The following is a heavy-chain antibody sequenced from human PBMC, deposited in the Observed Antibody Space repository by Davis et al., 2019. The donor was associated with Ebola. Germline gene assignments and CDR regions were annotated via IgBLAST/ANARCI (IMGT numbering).Heavy chain of an antibody. CDR1: GFTFSSYS. V-gene: IGHV3-21*04. J-gene: IGHJ3*01. CDR2: ISSSSSYI. Sequence: GESLKISCAASGFTFSSYSMNWVRQAPGKGLEWVSSISSSSSYIYYADSVKGRFTISRDNSKNTLHLQMNSLRVEDTAIYYCAKDTSNVWFDVWGQGTMVTVSS. CDR3: AKDTSNVWFDV. D-gene: IGHD6-19*01.